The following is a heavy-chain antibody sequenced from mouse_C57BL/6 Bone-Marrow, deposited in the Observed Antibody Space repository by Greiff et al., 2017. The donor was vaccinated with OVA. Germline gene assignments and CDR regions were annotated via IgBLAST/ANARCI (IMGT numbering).Heavy chain of an antibody. CDR2: IDPSDSET. CDR3: ARDYGSSYELDY. CDR1: GYTFTSYW. J-gene: IGHJ2*01. Sequence: VQLQQPGAELVRPGSSVKLSCKASGYTFTSYWMHWVKQRPIQGLEWIGNIDPSDSETHYNQKFKDKATLTVDKSSSTAYMQLSSLTSEDSAVYYCARDYGSSYELDYWGQGTTLTVSS. V-gene: IGHV1-52*01. D-gene: IGHD1-1*01.